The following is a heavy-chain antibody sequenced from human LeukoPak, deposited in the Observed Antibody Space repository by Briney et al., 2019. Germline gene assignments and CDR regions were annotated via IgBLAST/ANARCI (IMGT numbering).Heavy chain of an antibody. Sequence: GGSLRLSCAASGFTFDDYGMSWVRQAPGKGLEWVSYISGSSSTIYFADSVKGRSTISRDNAKNSLYLQMNSLRAEDTAVYYCARTHYSSGWYGGADYYYMDVWGKGTTVTVSS. V-gene: IGHV3-48*04. CDR2: ISGSSSTI. D-gene: IGHD6-19*01. CDR3: ARTHYSSGWYGGADYYYMDV. J-gene: IGHJ6*03. CDR1: GFTFDDYG.